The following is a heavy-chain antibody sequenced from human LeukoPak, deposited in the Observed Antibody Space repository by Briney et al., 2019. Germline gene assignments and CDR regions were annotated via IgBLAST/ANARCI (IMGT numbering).Heavy chain of an antibody. CDR3: ASSSYYYGSGRYFDY. CDR1: GVSISSYS. D-gene: IGHD3-10*01. CDR2: IYYRGST. J-gene: IGHJ4*02. Sequence: SETLSLTCTVSGVSISSYSWSWVRQPPGRGVEWIGYIYYRGSTNYNPSLKSRVTISVDTSKNQFSLKLSSVTAADTAVYYCASSSYYYGSGRYFDYWGQGTLVTVSS. V-gene: IGHV4-59*01.